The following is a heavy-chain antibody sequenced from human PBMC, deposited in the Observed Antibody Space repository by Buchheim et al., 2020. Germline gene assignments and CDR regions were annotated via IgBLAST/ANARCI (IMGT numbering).Heavy chain of an antibody. CDR2: IWDDGSNK. CDR3: ARANIVVVPAALPVDYYYGMDV. D-gene: IGHD2-2*01. Sequence: QVQLVESGGVVVQPGRFLRLSCAASGFTFSSYGMHWVRQAPGKGLEWVAVIWDDGSNKYYADSVKGRFTISSDNSKNTLYLQMTSLRAEDTAVYYCARANIVVVPAALPVDYYYGMDVWGQGTT. J-gene: IGHJ6*02. V-gene: IGHV3-33*01. CDR1: GFTFSSYG.